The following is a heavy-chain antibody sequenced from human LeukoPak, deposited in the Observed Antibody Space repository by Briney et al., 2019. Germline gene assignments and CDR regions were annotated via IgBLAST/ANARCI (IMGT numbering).Heavy chain of an antibody. D-gene: IGHD2-21*01. Sequence: SETLSLTCTVSGVSMSAYQWSWVRQSPEKGPAWIGCINTKGETSYNPSLKSRVTTSVDTSKSQFSLRLTSVTAADTAVYYCATSNDAKIAPFDHWGQGAPVTVSS. CDR1: GVSMSAYQ. J-gene: IGHJ4*02. V-gene: IGHV4-4*09. CDR2: INTKGET. CDR3: ATSNDAKIAPFDH.